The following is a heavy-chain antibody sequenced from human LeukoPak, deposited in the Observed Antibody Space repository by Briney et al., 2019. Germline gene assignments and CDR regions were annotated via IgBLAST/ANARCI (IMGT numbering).Heavy chain of an antibody. V-gene: IGHV3-21*01. CDR3: ALTGSNDAFDI. Sequence: GGSLRLSCVASGFTFSRYSMDWVRQAPGEGLEWVSSITSSSDYIQYADSVRGRFTLSRDNAKNSLYLQMNSLRAEDTAVYYCALTGSNDAFDIWGHGTMVTVSS. CDR1: GFTFSRYS. J-gene: IGHJ3*02. D-gene: IGHD1-1*01. CDR2: ITSSSDYI.